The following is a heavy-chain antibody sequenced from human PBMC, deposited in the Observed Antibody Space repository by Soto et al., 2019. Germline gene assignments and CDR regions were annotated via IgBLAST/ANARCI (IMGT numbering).Heavy chain of an antibody. CDR2: IKQDESEK. CDR1: GLTFTGYW. Sequence: PVGSLRLSCVTYGLTFTGYWMSWVRQAPGKGLEWVANIKQDESEKNYLDSVKGRFTISRDNAKNSLYLQMNSLRAEDTAVYYCASDRFRGTYYLRGVTYFFEEWGQGAPVTVSS. V-gene: IGHV3-7*03. J-gene: IGHJ4*02. CDR3: ASDRFRGTYYLRGVTYFFEE. D-gene: IGHD1-26*01.